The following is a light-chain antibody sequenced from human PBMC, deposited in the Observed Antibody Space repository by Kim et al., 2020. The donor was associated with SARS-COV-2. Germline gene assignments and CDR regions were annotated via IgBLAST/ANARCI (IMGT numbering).Light chain of an antibody. Sequence: SSELTQDPAVSVALGQTVRITCQGDSLRSYYASWYQQKPGQAPVLVIYGKNNRPSGIPDRFSGSSSGNTASLTITGAQVEDEADYYCNSRDNSDNHLVFG. CDR1: SLRSYY. V-gene: IGLV3-19*01. CDR3: NSRDNSDNHLV. J-gene: IGLJ3*02. CDR2: GKN.